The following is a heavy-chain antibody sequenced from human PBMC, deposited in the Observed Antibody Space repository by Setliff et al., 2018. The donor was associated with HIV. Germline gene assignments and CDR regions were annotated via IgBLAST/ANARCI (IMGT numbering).Heavy chain of an antibody. J-gene: IGHJ4*02. CDR2: INPNSGDT. Sequence: ASVKVSCKASGYTFTGFYMHWVRQAPGQGLEWMGRINPNSGDTNYAQKFQGRVTMTRDTSVSTAYMELSRLRSDDTAVYYCAKRKGNYDSYFDYWDQGTLVTVSS. CDR3: AKRKGNYDSYFDY. D-gene: IGHD1-7*01. V-gene: IGHV1-2*06. CDR1: GYTFTGFY.